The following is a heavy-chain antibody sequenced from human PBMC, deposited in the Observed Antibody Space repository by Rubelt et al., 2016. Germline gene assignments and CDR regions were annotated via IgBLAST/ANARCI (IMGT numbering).Heavy chain of an antibody. CDR3: AARHGTQTYGAFDL. V-gene: IGHV1-46*01. Sequence: QEQLVQSGAEVRKPGASVSISCKPSGHNFIGYHIHWVRPAPGQGLEWMGIITSSGGSTAYAQKFQGRVSLTRDTLELNSLRPEDTAVYFCAARHGTQTYGAFDLWGQGTKVTVSS. J-gene: IGHJ3*01. CDR1: GHNFIGYH. CDR2: ITSSGGST. D-gene: IGHD6-13*01.